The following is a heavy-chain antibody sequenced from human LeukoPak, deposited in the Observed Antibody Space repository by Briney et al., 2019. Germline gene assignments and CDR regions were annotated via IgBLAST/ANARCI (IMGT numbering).Heavy chain of an antibody. CDR2: INHSGST. V-gene: IGHV4-34*01. CDR1: GGSFSGYY. CDR3: ARVPRNSCTNGVCYQNYYMDV. Sequence: KPSETLSLTCAVYGGSFSGYYWSWIRQPPGKGLEWIGEINHSGSTNYNPSLKSRVTISVDTSKNQFSLKLSSVTAADTAVYYCARVPRNSCTNGVCYQNYYMDVWGKGTTVTVSS. J-gene: IGHJ6*03. D-gene: IGHD2-8*01.